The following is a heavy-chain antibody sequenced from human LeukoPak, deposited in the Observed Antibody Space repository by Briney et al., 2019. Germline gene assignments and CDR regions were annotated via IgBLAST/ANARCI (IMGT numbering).Heavy chain of an antibody. CDR3: ARQRGKITLFDH. CDR2: IYTSGST. CDR1: GGSISSYY. D-gene: IGHD5-24*01. J-gene: IGHJ4*02. V-gene: IGHV4-4*09. Sequence: SETLSLTCTVSGGSISSYYWSWIRQPPGKGLEWIGYIYTSGSTNYNPSLKSRVTISVDTSKNQFSLKLSSVTAADTAVYYCARQRGKITLFDHWGQGTLVTVSS.